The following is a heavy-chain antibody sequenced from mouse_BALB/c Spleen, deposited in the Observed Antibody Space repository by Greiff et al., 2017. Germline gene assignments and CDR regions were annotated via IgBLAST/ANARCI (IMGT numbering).Heavy chain of an antibody. V-gene: IGHV2-9*02. Sequence: VQLQQSGPGLVAPSQSLSITCTVSGFSLTSYGVHWVRQPPGKGLEWLGVIWAGGSTNYNSALMSRLSISKDNSKSQVFLKMNSLQTDDTAMYYCAGEDYGYDGFAYWGQGTLVTVSA. CDR2: IWAGGST. J-gene: IGHJ3*01. CDR3: AGEDYGYDGFAY. D-gene: IGHD2-2*01. CDR1: GFSLTSYG.